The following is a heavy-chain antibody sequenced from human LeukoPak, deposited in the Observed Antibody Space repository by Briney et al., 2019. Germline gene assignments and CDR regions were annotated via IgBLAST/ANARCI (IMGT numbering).Heavy chain of an antibody. CDR1: DYTLANYG. D-gene: IGHD6-19*01. CDR2: VSIYKNDV. CDR3: AREAGYSSGWSKYYFDY. V-gene: IGHV1-18*01. Sequence: ASVKVSCKASDYTLANYGLNWVRQVPGQGLEWMGWVSIYKNDVKYAQKFEGRVTMTTVTSTSTAYMELRSLRPDDTAVYYCAREAGYSSGWSKYYFDYWGQGTLVTVSS. J-gene: IGHJ4*02.